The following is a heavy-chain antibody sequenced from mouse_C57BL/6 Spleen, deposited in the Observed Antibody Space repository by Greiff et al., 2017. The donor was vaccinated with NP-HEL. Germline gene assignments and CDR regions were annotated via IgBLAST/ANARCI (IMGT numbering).Heavy chain of an antibody. D-gene: IGHD2-3*01. V-gene: IGHV1-69*01. J-gene: IGHJ3*01. CDR1: GYTFTSYW. CDR3: ARRGENDGYSAWFAY. Sequence: QVQLQQPGAELVMPGASVKLSCTASGYTFTSYWMHWVKQRPGQGLEWIGEIDPSDSYTNYNQKFKGTSTLTVDKSSSTAYMQLSSLTSEDSAVYYCARRGENDGYSAWFAYWGQGTLVTVSA. CDR2: IDPSDSYT.